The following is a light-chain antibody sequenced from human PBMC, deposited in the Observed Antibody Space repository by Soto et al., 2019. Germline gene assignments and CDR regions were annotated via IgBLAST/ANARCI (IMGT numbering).Light chain of an antibody. CDR2: DAS. CDR3: QQYYPYSP. Sequence: DSQRTQSPSTLSASFGDRVTITCLASQSISRWLAWYQQKPGKAPQALIYDASSLKSGVPSRFSGNGSGTEFALTISSLQPDDFATYYCQQYYPYSPFGQGTRLENK. J-gene: IGKJ5*01. CDR1: QSISRW. V-gene: IGKV1-5*01.